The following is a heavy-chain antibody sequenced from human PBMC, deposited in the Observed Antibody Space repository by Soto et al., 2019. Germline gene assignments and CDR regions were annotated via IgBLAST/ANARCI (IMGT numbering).Heavy chain of an antibody. D-gene: IGHD2-15*01. J-gene: IGHJ4*02. CDR3: ATDRTYCSGGICYGRAFDY. CDR1: AFPFSRFG. Sequence: SMIPSCAASAFPFSRFGLHWVRQAPGKGLEWVAVISNDGFNKYYAASVKGRFTISRDNSKNTVYLQMNSLRAEDTAVYYCATDRTYCSGGICYGRAFDYWGQGTLVTVSS. CDR2: ISNDGFNK. V-gene: IGHV3-30*03.